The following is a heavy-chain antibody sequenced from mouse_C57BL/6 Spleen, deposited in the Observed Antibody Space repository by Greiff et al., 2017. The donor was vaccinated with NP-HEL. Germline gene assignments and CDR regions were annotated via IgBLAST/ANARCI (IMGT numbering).Heavy chain of an antibody. D-gene: IGHD1-1*01. V-gene: IGHV5-15*01. J-gene: IGHJ4*01. CDR2: ISNLAYSI. CDR1: GFTFSDYG. CDR3: ARNYGSSYLYYYAMDY. Sequence: DVKLVESGGGLVQPGGSLKLSCAASGFTFSDYGMAWVRQAPRKGPEWVAFISNLAYSIYYADTVTGRFTISRENAKNTLYLEMSSLRSEDTAMYYCARNYGSSYLYYYAMDYWGQGTSVTVSS.